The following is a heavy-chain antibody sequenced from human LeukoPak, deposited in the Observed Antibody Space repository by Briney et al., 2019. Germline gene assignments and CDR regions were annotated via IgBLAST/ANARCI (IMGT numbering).Heavy chain of an antibody. V-gene: IGHV1-8*01. CDR1: GYTFTSYD. D-gene: IGHD5-12*01. CDR3: ARGCLYSGYDFDY. CDR2: MNPNSGNT. J-gene: IGHJ4*02. Sequence: ASLKVSCKASGYTFTSYDINWVRQATGQGLEWMGWMNPNSGNTGYAEEFQGRVNMTRNTSISTAYMELSSLRSEDTAVYYCARGCLYSGYDFDYWGQGTRVTVSS.